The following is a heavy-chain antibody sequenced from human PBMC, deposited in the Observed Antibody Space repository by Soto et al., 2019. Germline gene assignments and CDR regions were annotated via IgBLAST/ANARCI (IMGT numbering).Heavy chain of an antibody. CDR3: AREHYDFWSGYYKYLQH. CDR1: GYTFTSYG. CDR2: ISAYNGNT. D-gene: IGHD3-3*01. V-gene: IGHV1-18*04. J-gene: IGHJ1*01. Sequence: GASVKVSCKASGYTFTSYGISWVRQAPGQGLEWMGWISAYNGNTNYAQKLQGRVTMTTDTSTSTAYMELRSLRSDDTAVYYCAREHYDFWSGYYKYLQHWGQGTLVTVSS.